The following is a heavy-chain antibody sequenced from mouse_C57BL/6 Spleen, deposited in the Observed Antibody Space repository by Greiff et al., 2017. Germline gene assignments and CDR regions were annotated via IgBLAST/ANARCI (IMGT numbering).Heavy chain of an antibody. CDR3: ARNDYPYYAMDY. Sequence: QVQLKQSGPELVKPGASVKISCKASGYAFSSSWMNWVKQRPGKGLEWIGRIYPGDGDTNYNGKFKGKATLTADKSSSTAYMQLSSLTSEDSAVYFCARNDYPYYAMDYWGQGTSVTVSS. CDR2: IYPGDGDT. CDR1: GYAFSSSW. V-gene: IGHV1-82*01. J-gene: IGHJ4*01. D-gene: IGHD2-4*01.